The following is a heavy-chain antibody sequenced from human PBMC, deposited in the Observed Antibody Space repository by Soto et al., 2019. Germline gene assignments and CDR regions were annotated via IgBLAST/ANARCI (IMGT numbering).Heavy chain of an antibody. Sequence: GSLRLSCAASGFTFSDYYMSWIRQAPEKGLEWVSAISGGGDTTSYADSVKGRFTVSRDGSKNTLYLQMSSLRAEDTALYYCAKGRGGSGSLTPRVDFWGQGTLVTVSS. CDR2: ISGGGDTT. CDR1: GFTFSDYY. J-gene: IGHJ4*02. V-gene: IGHV3-23*01. D-gene: IGHD3-10*01. CDR3: AKGRGGSGSLTPRVDF.